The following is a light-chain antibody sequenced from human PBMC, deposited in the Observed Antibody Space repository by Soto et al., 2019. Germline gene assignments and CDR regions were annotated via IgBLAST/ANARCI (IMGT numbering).Light chain of an antibody. J-gene: IGLJ3*02. CDR1: SSDVGGYNY. CDR2: EVS. V-gene: IGLV2-14*01. CDR3: CSFTSSSTVV. Sequence: ALTQPASVSGTPGQSITISCTGTSSDVGGYNYVSWYQQHPGKAPKLLIYEVSNRPSGVSNRFSGSKSGNTASLTISGLQAEDEADYYCCSFTSSSTVVFGGGTQLTVL.